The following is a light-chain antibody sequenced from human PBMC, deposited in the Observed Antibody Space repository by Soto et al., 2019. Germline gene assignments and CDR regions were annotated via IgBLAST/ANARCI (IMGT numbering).Light chain of an antibody. CDR2: TNG. Sequence: QSVLTQPPSVSGAPGQRVTISCTGTSSNIGAGYDVNWYQHLPGAAPKLLIYTNGNRPSGVPDRFSGSKSGTSASLAITGLQAEDEADYYCSAYTVSRTYVFGTGTKLTVL. CDR1: SSNIGAGYD. J-gene: IGLJ1*01. V-gene: IGLV1-40*01. CDR3: SAYTVSRTYV.